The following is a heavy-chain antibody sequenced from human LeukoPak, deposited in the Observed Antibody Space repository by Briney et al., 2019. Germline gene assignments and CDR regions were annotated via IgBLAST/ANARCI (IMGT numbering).Heavy chain of an antibody. D-gene: IGHD5-12*01. CDR1: GYSISSGYY. Sequence: SETLSLTCTVSGYSISSGYYWGWIRQPPGKGLEWIGSLYHSGSTYYNPSLKSRVTISVDTSKNQFSLKLSSVTAADTAVYYCARGDIVATILFDYWGQGTLVTVSS. CDR3: ARGDIVATILFDY. V-gene: IGHV4-38-2*02. CDR2: LYHSGST. J-gene: IGHJ4*02.